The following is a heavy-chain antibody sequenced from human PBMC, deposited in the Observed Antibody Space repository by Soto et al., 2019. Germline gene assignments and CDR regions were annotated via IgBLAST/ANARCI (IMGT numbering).Heavy chain of an antibody. CDR1: GFTVSSNH. D-gene: IGHD1-1*01. CDR2: IYGSGSA. J-gene: IGHJ4*02. Sequence: EVQLVESGGGLVQPGGSLRLSCAASGFTVSSNHMNWVRQPPGKGLEWVSVIYGSGSAHYADSVRGRFTISRDESKNTVILQVDSLRLEDTAVYYSARDPPGNDGAFDYWGRGTLVTVSS. V-gene: IGHV3-66*01. CDR3: ARDPPGNDGAFDY.